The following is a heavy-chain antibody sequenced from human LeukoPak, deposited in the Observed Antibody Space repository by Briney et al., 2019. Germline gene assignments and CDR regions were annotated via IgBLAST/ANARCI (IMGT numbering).Heavy chain of an antibody. Sequence: GGSLRLSCLASDFTFGDYTMSWFRQAPGKGLEWVGFIRTKAYGGTTDYAASVKGRFTISRDVSKTIAYLQMNSLKTEDTAVYYCARALYSSSWYNYFGYWGQGTLVTVSS. D-gene: IGHD6-13*01. J-gene: IGHJ4*02. V-gene: IGHV3-49*03. CDR2: IRTKAYGGTT. CDR1: DFTFGDYT. CDR3: ARALYSSSWYNYFGY.